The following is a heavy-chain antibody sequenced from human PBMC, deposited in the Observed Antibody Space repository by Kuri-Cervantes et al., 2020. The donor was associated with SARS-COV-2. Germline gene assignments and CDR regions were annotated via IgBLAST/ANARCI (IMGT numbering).Heavy chain of an antibody. D-gene: IGHD2-2*01. CDR2: IKQDGSEK. CDR1: GFIFSSYW. CDR3: AREGFQYQLLRGAYFDY. V-gene: IGHV3-7*05. Sequence: GESLKISCAASGFIFSSYWMSWVRQAPGKGLEWVANIKQDGSEKYYVDSVKGRFTISRDNAKNSLYLQMNSLRAEDTAVYYCAREGFQYQLLRGAYFDYWGQGTLVTVSS. J-gene: IGHJ4*02.